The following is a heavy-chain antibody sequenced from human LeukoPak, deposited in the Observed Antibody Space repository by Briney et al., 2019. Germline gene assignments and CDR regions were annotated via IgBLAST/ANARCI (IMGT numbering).Heavy chain of an antibody. CDR3: ARARHLVLAFDI. V-gene: IGHV4-59*01. CDR1: GGSISPYY. Sequence: SETLSLTCTVSGGSISPYYWNWIRQPPGKGLEWIGYIYDGGSTKYNPSLKSRVTISVDTSKRQVSLKLGSVTAADTAVYYCARARHLVLAFDIWGQGTMVTVSS. CDR2: IYDGGST. J-gene: IGHJ3*02. D-gene: IGHD6-6*01.